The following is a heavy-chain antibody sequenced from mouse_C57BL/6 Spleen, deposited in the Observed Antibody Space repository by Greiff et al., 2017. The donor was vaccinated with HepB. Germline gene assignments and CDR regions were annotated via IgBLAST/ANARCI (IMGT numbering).Heavy chain of an antibody. CDR3: ARVNSPNYYAMDY. CDR1: GFSLTSYA. J-gene: IGHJ4*01. D-gene: IGHD4-1*02. V-gene: IGHV2-9-1*01. Sequence: VQLQQSGPGLVAPSQSLSITCTVSGFSLTSYAISWVRQPPGKGLEWLGVIWTGGGTNYNSALKSRLSISKDNSKSQVFLKMNSLQTDDTARYYCARVNSPNYYAMDYWGQGTSVTVSS. CDR2: IWTGGGT.